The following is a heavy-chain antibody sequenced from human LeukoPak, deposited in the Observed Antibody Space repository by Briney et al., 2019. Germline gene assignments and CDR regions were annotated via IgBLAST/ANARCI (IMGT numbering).Heavy chain of an antibody. CDR1: GFTFSNAW. D-gene: IGHD3-22*01. CDR3: TTHHTFYYDSSGYYRVFDN. Sequence: PGGSLRLSCAASGFTFSNAWMNWVRQAPGKGLEWVGRIKSKPDGGTTDYAAPVKGRFTISRDDSQNTLYLQMNGLKTEDTAVYYCTTHHTFYYDSSGYYRVFDNWGQGTLVTVSS. J-gene: IGHJ4*02. V-gene: IGHV3-15*01. CDR2: IKSKPDGGTT.